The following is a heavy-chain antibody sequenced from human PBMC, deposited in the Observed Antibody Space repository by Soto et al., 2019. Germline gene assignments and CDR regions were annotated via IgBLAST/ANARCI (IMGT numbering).Heavy chain of an antibody. D-gene: IGHD5-18*01. CDR2: IYYSGST. V-gene: IGHV4-30-4*01. CDR3: ARDGYSYGDGMAV. J-gene: IGHJ6*02. CDR1: GGSISSGDYY. Sequence: SETLSPTCTVSGGSISSGDYYWSWIRQPPGKGLEWIGYIYYSGSTYYNPSLKSRDTISVDTSKNQFSLKLSSVTAADTAVYYCARDGYSYGDGMAVWGQGTTVTVS.